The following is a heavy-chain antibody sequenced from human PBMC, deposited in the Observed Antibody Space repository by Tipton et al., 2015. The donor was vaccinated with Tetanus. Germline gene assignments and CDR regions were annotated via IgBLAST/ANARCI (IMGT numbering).Heavy chain of an antibody. CDR1: GGSVRSGDYS. V-gene: IGHV4-61*08. CDR3: ARGKDYTGSGSYWYFDL. CDR2: VSYSGRT. J-gene: IGHJ2*01. Sequence: TLSLTCTVSGGSVRSGDYSWNWIRQPPGKGLEWLAYVSYSGRTNSNYSLKSRITISQDTSKNQFSLRLTSVTAADTAVYYCARGKDYTGSGSYWYFDLWGRGTLVTVSS. D-gene: IGHD3-10*01.